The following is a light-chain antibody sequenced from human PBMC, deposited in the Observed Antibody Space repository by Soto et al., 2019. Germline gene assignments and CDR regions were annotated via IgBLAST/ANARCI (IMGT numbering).Light chain of an antibody. V-gene: IGKV3-20*01. CDR1: QSVSSNY. Sequence: EIVLTQSPGTLSLSPGERATLACRASQSVSSNYLAWYQQKPGQAPRLLIDGASSRATGIPDRFSGSGSGTDFTLTISRLDTEDFAVYYCLQYGSSPRTFGQGTKVEIK. J-gene: IGKJ1*01. CDR3: LQYGSSPRT. CDR2: GAS.